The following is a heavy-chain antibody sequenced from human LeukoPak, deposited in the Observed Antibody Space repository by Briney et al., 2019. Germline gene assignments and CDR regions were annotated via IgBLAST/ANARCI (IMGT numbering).Heavy chain of an antibody. CDR3: ARARWSGAFDI. CDR2: INPNSGGT. Sequence: GASVKVSCKASGYTFTGYYMHWVRQAPGQGLEWMGWINPNSGGTSYAQKFQGRVTMTRDTSISTAYMELSRLRSDDTAVYYCARARWSGAFDIWGQGTMVTVSS. D-gene: IGHD3-10*02. V-gene: IGHV1-2*02. J-gene: IGHJ3*02. CDR1: GYTFTGYY.